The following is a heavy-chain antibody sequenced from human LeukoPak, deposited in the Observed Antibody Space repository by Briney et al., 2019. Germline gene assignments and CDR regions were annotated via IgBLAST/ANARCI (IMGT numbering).Heavy chain of an antibody. V-gene: IGHV1-69*13. CDR2: IIPIFGTA. J-gene: IGHJ4*02. CDR3: ARDGGSRVVLDYFDY. Sequence: SVKVSCKASGYTFTGYYMHWVRQAPGQGLEWMGGIIPIFGTANYAQKFQGRVTITADESTSTAYMELSSLRSEDTAVYYCARDGGSRVVLDYFDYWSQGTLVTVSS. D-gene: IGHD2-15*01. CDR1: GYTFTGYY.